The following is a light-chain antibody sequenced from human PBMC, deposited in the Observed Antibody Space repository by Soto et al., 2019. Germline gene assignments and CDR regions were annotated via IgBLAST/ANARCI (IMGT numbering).Light chain of an antibody. CDR2: DAS. J-gene: IGKJ2*01. V-gene: IGKV3-11*01. CDR1: QSVSSY. Sequence: EIVLTQSPATLSLSPGERATLSCRASQSVSSYLAWYQQKPGQAPRLLIYDASNRATSIPARFSGSGSGTDFTLTISSLELEDVAVYYCQQRSNWPPYTFGQGTKLEIK. CDR3: QQRSNWPPYT.